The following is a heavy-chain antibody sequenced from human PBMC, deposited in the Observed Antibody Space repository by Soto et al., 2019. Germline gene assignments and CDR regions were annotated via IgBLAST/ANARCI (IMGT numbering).Heavy chain of an antibody. V-gene: IGHV4-34*01. J-gene: IGHJ4*02. CDR1: GGSFSGYY. CDR2: INHSGST. D-gene: IGHD2-15*01. Sequence: QVQLQQWGAGLLKPSETLSLTCAVYGGSFSGYYWSWIRQPPGKGLEWIGEINHSGSTNYNPSLNSRGTISVDTSKNQYSLKLSSVTAAVTAVYYCARVFCGGGSCTYYFDYWGQGTLVTVSS. CDR3: ARVFCGGGSCTYYFDY.